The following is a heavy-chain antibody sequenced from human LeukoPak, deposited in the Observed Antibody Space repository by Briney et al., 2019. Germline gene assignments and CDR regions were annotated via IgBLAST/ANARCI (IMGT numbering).Heavy chain of an antibody. Sequence: PSETLSLTCSVSGVSIGSYYWSWIRQPAGKGLEWIGRMYSSGSTNYNPSLKSRVTMSIDTSKNQFSLKLSSVTAADTAVYYCARTPDYGDYSDNWFDPWGQGTLVTVSS. J-gene: IGHJ5*02. CDR2: MYSSGST. CDR1: GVSIGSYY. CDR3: ARTPDYGDYSDNWFDP. D-gene: IGHD4-17*01. V-gene: IGHV4-4*07.